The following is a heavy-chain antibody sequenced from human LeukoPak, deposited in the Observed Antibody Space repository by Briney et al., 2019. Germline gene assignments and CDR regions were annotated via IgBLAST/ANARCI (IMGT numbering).Heavy chain of an antibody. CDR2: IYYSGST. CDR3: ARGTTQAWFDP. CDR1: GDSVNSGLYY. V-gene: IGHV4-31*03. J-gene: IGHJ5*02. Sequence: SETLSLTCTVSGDSVNSGLYYWSWLRQHPGKGLEWIGYIYYSGSTHCNPSLKSRVTISRDTSKNQFSLKLNSVTAADTAFYYCARGTTQAWFDPWGQGTLVTVSS. D-gene: IGHD4-11*01.